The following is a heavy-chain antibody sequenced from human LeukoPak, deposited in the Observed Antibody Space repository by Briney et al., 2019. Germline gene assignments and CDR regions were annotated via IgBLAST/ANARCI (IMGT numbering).Heavy chain of an antibody. CDR2: IYPGDSDT. CDR1: GYSFTSYW. CDR3: PRRGYDFWSAPSSFDT. V-gene: IGHV5-51*01. Sequence: GESLKISCKGSGYSFTSYWIGWVRQMPGKGLEWMGIIYPGDSDTRYSPSFQGQVTISADKSISTAYLQWSSLKASDTAMYSCPRRGYDFWSAPSSFDTCGQGTLVTVSS. J-gene: IGHJ5*02. D-gene: IGHD3-3*01.